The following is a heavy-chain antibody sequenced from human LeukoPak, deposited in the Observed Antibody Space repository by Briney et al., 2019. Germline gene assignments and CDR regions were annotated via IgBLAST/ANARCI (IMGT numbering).Heavy chain of an antibody. J-gene: IGHJ4*02. V-gene: IGHV4-34*01. CDR2: INHSGST. Sequence: PSETLSLTCAVYGGSFSGYYWSWIRQPPGRGLEWIGEINHSGSTNYNPSLKSRVTISVDTSKNQFSLKLSSVTAADTAVYYCASDHYYDSSDYWGQGTLVTVSS. CDR3: ASDHYYDSSDY. D-gene: IGHD3-22*01. CDR1: GGSFSGYY.